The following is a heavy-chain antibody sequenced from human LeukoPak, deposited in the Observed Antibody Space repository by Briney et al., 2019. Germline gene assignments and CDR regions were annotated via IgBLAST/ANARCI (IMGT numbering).Heavy chain of an antibody. CDR2: IYSGGST. J-gene: IGHJ6*02. Sequence: GGSLRLSYAASGFTVSSNYMSWVRQAPGKGLEWVSVIYSGGSTYYADSVKGRFTISRDNSKNTLYLQMNSLRAEDTAVYYCARLNSSSSKLYYGMDVWGQGTTVTVSS. D-gene: IGHD6-6*01. CDR1: GFTVSSNY. CDR3: ARLNSSSSKLYYGMDV. V-gene: IGHV3-66*02.